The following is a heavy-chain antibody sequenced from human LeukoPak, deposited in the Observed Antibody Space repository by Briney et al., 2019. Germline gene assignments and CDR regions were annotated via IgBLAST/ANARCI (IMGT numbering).Heavy chain of an antibody. CDR2: ISSGGTTI. V-gene: IGHV3-48*01. D-gene: IGHD1-1*01. CDR3: ARESSGWNENY. J-gene: IGHJ4*02. Sequence: GGSLRLSCAASGFTFSSHSMNWVRQAPGKGLEWVSYISSGGTTIYYADSVKGRFTIPRDNAKNSLYLQMNSLRAEDTAVYYCARESSGWNENYWGQGTLVTVSS. CDR1: GFTFSSHS.